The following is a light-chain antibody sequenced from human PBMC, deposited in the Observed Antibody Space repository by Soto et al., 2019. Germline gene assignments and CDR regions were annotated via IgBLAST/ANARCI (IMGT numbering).Light chain of an antibody. CDR3: SSFTGSSYV. CDR1: SSDVGNNNY. J-gene: IGLJ1*01. Sequence: SVLTQPASVSGSPGQSITISCNGTSSDVGNNNYVSWYQHNPGRAPKVMICDVTNRPSGVSNRFSGSKSGNTASLTISGLQAEDEADYYCSSFTGSSYVFGTGTKVTVL. CDR2: DVT. V-gene: IGLV2-14*03.